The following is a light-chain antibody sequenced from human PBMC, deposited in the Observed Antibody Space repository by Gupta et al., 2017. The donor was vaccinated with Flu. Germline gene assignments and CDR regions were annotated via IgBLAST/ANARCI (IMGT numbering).Light chain of an antibody. Sequence: EIVLTHPPGTLSLSPGERATLSCRASQSVSSSYLAWYQQRRGQAPRLLIFGASARATPIPDRFSGSGTGTDFTLTIIRLEPEDFAVYYCQQYGSSFLSFGGGTKVEIK. J-gene: IGKJ4*01. CDR2: GAS. CDR3: QQYGSSFLS. V-gene: IGKV3-20*01. CDR1: QSVSSSY.